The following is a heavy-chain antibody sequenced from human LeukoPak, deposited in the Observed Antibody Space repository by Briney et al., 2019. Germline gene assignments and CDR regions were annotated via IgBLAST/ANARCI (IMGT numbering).Heavy chain of an antibody. CDR2: IKQDGSDK. J-gene: IGHJ6*03. CDR1: GFTFSNYL. CDR3: AREKGNYDGYYNYYMDV. D-gene: IGHD4-11*01. Sequence: TGGSLRLSSAASGFTFSNYLMNWVRQAPGKGLEWVANIKQDGSDKYYVDSVKGRFTISRDNAKNSLYLQMNSLRAEDTAVYYCAREKGNYDGYYNYYMDVWGKGTTVTVSS. V-gene: IGHV3-7*01.